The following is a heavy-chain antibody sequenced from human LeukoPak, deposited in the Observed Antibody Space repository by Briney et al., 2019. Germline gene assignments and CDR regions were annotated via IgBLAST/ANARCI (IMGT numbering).Heavy chain of an antibody. J-gene: IGHJ4*02. V-gene: IGHV4-59*08. CDR2: IYYSGST. CDR1: GGSISSYY. CDR3: AAKGDFWSGYYDY. D-gene: IGHD3-3*01. Sequence: PPETLSLTCTVSGGSISSYYWSWIRQPPGKGLEWIGYIYYSGSTNYNPSLKSRVTISVDTSKNQYSLKLSSVTAADTAVYYCAAKGDFWSGYYDYWGQGTLVTVSS.